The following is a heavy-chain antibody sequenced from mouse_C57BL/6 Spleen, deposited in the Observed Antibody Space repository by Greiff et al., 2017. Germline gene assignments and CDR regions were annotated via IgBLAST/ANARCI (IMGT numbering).Heavy chain of an antibody. CDR2: INPGSGGT. CDR3: AREYYDYDGEFSPWYFDV. J-gene: IGHJ1*03. V-gene: IGHV1-54*01. Sequence: QVHVKQSGAELVRPGTSVKVSCKASGYAFTNYLIEWVKQRPGQGLEWIGVINPGSGGTNYNEKFKGKATLTADKSSSTAYMQLSSLTSEDSAVYFCAREYYDYDGEFSPWYFDVWGTGTTVTVSS. CDR1: GYAFTNYL. D-gene: IGHD2-4*01.